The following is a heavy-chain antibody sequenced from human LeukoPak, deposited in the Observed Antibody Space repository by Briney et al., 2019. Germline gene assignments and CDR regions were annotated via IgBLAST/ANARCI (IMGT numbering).Heavy chain of an antibody. J-gene: IGHJ5*02. V-gene: IGHV3-23*01. CDR2: ISGSGGST. Sequence: TGGSLRLSCAASGFTFSSNAMSWVRQAPGKGLEWVSGISGSGGSTYYADSVKGRFTISKDNSKNTLYLQMNSLRAEDTAVYYCAKEVVTPPWFDPWGQGTLVTVSS. CDR1: GFTFSSNA. D-gene: IGHD2-21*02. CDR3: AKEVVTPPWFDP.